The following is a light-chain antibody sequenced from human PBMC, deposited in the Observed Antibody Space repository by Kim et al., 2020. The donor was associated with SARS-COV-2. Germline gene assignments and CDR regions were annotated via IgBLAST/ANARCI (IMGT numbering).Light chain of an antibody. J-gene: IGLJ2*01. V-gene: IGLV3-1*01. CDR3: QAWDSSTAVV. Sequence: VSPEQTATITCSGDELENKYTSCYQQKPGQSPVLVMYQDSKRPSGIPERFSGSNSGNTATLTISGTQAMDEADYYCQAWDSSTAVVFGGGTQLTVL. CDR2: QDS. CDR1: ELENKY.